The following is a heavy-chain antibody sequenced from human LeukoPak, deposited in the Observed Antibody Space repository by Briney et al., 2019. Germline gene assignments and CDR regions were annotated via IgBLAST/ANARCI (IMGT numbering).Heavy chain of an antibody. CDR3: ARVGYGSGRRFDL. D-gene: IGHD3-10*01. V-gene: IGHV3-23*01. J-gene: IGHJ4*02. CDR1: GFTFSSYA. Sequence: GGSLRLSCAASGFTFSSYAMSWVRQAPGKGLEWVSAISGSGGSTYYADSVKGRFTISRDNAKNSLYLQMTSLRAEDTAVYYCARVGYGSGRRFDLWGQGTLVTVSS. CDR2: ISGSGGST.